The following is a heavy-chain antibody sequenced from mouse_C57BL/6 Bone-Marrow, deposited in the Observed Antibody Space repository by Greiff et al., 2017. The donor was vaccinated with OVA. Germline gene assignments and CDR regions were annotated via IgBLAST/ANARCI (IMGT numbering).Heavy chain of an antibody. V-gene: IGHV5-4*01. D-gene: IGHD1-1*01. Sequence: EVQLVESGGGLVKPGGSLTLSCAASGFTFSSYAMSWVRQTPEKRLEWVATISDGGSYTYYPDNVKGRFTISRDNAKNNLYLQMSHLKSEDTAMYYCAISSFYFDYWGQGTTLTVSS. CDR2: ISDGGSYT. J-gene: IGHJ2*01. CDR1: GFTFSSYA. CDR3: AISSFYFDY.